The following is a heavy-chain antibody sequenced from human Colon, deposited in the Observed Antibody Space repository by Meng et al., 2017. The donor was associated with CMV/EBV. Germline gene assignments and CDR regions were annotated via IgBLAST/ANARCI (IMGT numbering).Heavy chain of an antibody. V-gene: IGHV3-30*19. J-gene: IGHJ4*02. CDR1: GFTFSDYW. CDR2: ISKDGTSI. CDR3: ARPADVLVIAKGLDY. D-gene: IGHD2-15*01. Sequence: GESLKISCASSGFTFSDYWMSWVRQAPGKGLEWVAAISKDGTSIYYAESVKGRFTISRDNSKNTLFLQMNSLRPEDTAIYYCARPADVLVIAKGLDYWGQGTLVTVSS.